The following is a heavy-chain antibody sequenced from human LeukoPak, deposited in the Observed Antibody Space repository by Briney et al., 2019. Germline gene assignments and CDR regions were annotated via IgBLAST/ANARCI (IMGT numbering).Heavy chain of an antibody. V-gene: IGHV4-59*01. CDR2: IYYSGST. CDR3: ARLVIRGFYYYYYMDV. J-gene: IGHJ6*03. CDR1: DGSISSYY. Sequence: SETLSLTCTVSDGSISSYYWSWIRQPPGKGLEWIGYIYYSGSTNYNPSLKSRVTISVDTSKNQFSLKLSSVPAADTAVYYCARLVIRGFYYYYYMDVWGKGTTVTVSS. D-gene: IGHD3-10*01.